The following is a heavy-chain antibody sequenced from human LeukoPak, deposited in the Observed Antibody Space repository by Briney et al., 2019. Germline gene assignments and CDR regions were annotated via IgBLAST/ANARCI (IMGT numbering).Heavy chain of an antibody. J-gene: IGHJ2*01. CDR2: ISAYNGNT. CDR3: ARDSTRITHKWEHYWYFDL. D-gene: IGHD1-26*01. CDR1: GYTFTSYG. V-gene: IGHV1-18*01. Sequence: GASVKVSCKASGYTFTSYGISWVRQAPGQGLEWMGWISAYNGNTNYAQKLQGRVTMTTDTSTSTAYMELRSLRSDDTAVYYCARDSTRITHKWEHYWYFDLWGRGTLVTVSS.